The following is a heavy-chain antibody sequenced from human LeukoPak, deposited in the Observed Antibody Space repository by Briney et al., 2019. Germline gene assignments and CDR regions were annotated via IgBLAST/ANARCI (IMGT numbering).Heavy chain of an antibody. CDR1: GLTVSSNY. CDR3: AKGTAVAAKRGDYFDY. CDR2: ISGSGGST. V-gene: IGHV3-23*01. D-gene: IGHD6-19*01. J-gene: IGHJ4*02. Sequence: PGGSLRLSCADSGLTVSSNYMSWVRQAPGKGLEWVSAISGSGGSTYYADSVKGRFTISRDNSKNTLYLQMNSLRAEDTAVYYCAKGTAVAAKRGDYFDYWGQGTLVTVSS.